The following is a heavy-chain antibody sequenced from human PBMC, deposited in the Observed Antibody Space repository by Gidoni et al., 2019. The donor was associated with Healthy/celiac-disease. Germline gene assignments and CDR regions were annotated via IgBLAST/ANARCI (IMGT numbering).Heavy chain of an antibody. CDR3: ARVGRGCSGGSCYPSLPLFDY. V-gene: IGHV4-34*01. J-gene: IGHJ4*02. CDR1: GGSFSGYY. D-gene: IGHD2-15*01. Sequence: QVQLQQWGAGLLKPSETLSLTCAVYGGSFSGYYWSWIRQPPGKGLEWIGEINHSGSTNYNQSLKSRVTISVDTSKNQFSLKLSSVTAADTAVYYCARVGRGCSGGSCYPSLPLFDYWGQGTLVTVSS. CDR2: INHSGST.